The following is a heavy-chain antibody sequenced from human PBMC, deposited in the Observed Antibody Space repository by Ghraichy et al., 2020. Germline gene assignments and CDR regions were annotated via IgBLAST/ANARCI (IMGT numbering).Heavy chain of an antibody. CDR3: ARQRQQLVYFDY. Sequence: ETLSLTCTVSGGSISSSSYYWGWIRQPPGTGLEWIGSIYYSGSTYYNPSLKSRVAISVDTSKNQFSLKLSSVTAADTAVYYCARQRQQLVYFDYWGQGTLVTVSS. D-gene: IGHD6-13*01. V-gene: IGHV4-39*01. CDR2: IYYSGST. CDR1: GGSISSSSYY. J-gene: IGHJ4*02.